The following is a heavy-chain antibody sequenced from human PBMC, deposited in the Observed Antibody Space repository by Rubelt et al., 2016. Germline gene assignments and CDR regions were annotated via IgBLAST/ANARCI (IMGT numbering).Heavy chain of an antibody. D-gene: IGHD3-10*01. CDR1: GYNFTSYY. J-gene: IGHJ4*02. V-gene: IGHV1-46*03. CDR2: HTPSGGST. CDR3: ARDPGPRGNDY. Sequence: QVQLVQSGAAVKKPGASVKVFCKASGYNFTSYYMHWVRQAPGQGLEWMGIHTPSGGSTSYAQTFQGRVTMTRDTSTSTVYMELSSLRSEDTAVYYCARDPGPRGNDYWGQGTLVTVSS.